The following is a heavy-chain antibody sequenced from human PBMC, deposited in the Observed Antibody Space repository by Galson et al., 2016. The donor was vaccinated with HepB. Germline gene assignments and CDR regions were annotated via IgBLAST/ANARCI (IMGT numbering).Heavy chain of an antibody. CDR3: AHPRTPTTSYFDY. V-gene: IGHV3-23*01. CDR1: GFTFSSYT. J-gene: IGHJ4*02. Sequence: SLRLSCAASGFTFSSYTMSWVRQAPGTGLEWVSAITGSGGSTSYTDSVTGRFTISRDNSKNTLYLQMNSLRAEDTAVYYCAHPRTPTTSYFDYWGQGTLVTVSS. CDR2: ITGSGGST. D-gene: IGHD4-11*01.